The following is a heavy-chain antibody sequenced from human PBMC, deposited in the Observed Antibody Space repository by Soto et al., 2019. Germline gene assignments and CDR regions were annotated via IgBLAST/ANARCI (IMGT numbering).Heavy chain of an antibody. CDR2: INAGNGNT. CDR3: ARDWFENYYDSSGYHDAFDI. D-gene: IGHD3-22*01. J-gene: IGHJ3*02. Sequence: GASVKVSCKASGYTFTSYAMHWVRQAPGQRLEWMGWINAGNGNTKYSQKFQGRVTITRDTSASTAYMELSSLRSEDTAVYYCARDWFENYYDSSGYHDAFDIWGQGTMVTVSS. V-gene: IGHV1-3*01. CDR1: GYTFTSYA.